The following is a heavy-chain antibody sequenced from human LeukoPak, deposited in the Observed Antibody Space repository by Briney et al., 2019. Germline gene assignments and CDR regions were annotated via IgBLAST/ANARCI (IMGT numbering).Heavy chain of an antibody. CDR2: IYYSGST. Sequence: SETLSLTCTVSGGSISSYYWSWIRQPPGKGLEWIGYIYYSGSTNYNPSLKSRVTISVDTSKNQFSLKLSSVTAADTAVYYCARDSYYYDSSGYSSPSRYFDYWGQGTLVTVSS. CDR1: GGSISSYY. D-gene: IGHD3-22*01. CDR3: ARDSYYYDSSGYSSPSRYFDY. J-gene: IGHJ4*02. V-gene: IGHV4-59*01.